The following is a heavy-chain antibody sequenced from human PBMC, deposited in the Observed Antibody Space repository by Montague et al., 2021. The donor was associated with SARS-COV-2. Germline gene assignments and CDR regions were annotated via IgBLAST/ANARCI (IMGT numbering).Heavy chain of an antibody. CDR3: ARASYDSSGYYNWFDP. J-gene: IGHJ5*02. Sequence: SLRLSCAASGFTFSSYDMHWVRQATGKGLEWVSAISTAGDTYYPGSVKGRFTISRENAKNSLYLQMNSLRAGDTAVYYCARASYDSSGYYNWFDPWGQGTLVTVSS. D-gene: IGHD3-22*01. V-gene: IGHV3-13*04. CDR2: ISTAGDT. CDR1: GFTFSSYD.